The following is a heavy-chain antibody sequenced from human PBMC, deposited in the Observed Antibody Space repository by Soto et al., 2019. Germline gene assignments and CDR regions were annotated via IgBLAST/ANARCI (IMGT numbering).Heavy chain of an antibody. V-gene: IGHV1-69*04. CDR3: ARDSDSGYDSIVAFDI. J-gene: IGHJ3*02. CDR1: GYTFTNYD. Sequence: GASVKVSCKASGYTFTNYDISWVRQAPGQGLEWMGRIISILGIANYAQKFQGRVTITTDKSTSTAYMELSSLRSEDTAVYYCARDSDSGYDSIVAFDIWGQGTMVTVSS. D-gene: IGHD5-12*01. CDR2: IISILGIA.